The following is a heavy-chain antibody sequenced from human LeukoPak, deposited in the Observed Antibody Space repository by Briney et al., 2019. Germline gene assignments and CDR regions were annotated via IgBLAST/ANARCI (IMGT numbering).Heavy chain of an antibody. CDR2: IYYSGST. CDR1: GGSISSHY. CDR3: ARPLNTVHDTFDV. Sequence: SETLSLTCTVSGGSISSHYWSWIRQPPGKGLEWIGYIYYSGSTNYNPSLKSRVTISVDTSKNQFSLKLSSVTAADTAVYYCARPLNTVHDTFDVWGQGTMVTVSS. V-gene: IGHV4-59*11. J-gene: IGHJ3*01. D-gene: IGHD4-11*01.